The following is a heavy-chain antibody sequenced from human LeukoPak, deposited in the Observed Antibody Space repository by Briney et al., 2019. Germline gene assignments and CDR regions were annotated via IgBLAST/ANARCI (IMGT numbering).Heavy chain of an antibody. CDR1: GFIVSSNY. Sequence: PGGSLRLSCAASGFIVSSNYMNWVRQAPGKGLEGVSAIYSGGSTYYADSVKGRFTISRDNSKNTVHLQMNDLGAEDAAVYYCARSWDARLNFDYWGQGTLVTVSS. V-gene: IGHV3-66*02. CDR3: ARSWDARLNFDY. J-gene: IGHJ4*02. CDR2: IYSGGST. D-gene: IGHD1-26*01.